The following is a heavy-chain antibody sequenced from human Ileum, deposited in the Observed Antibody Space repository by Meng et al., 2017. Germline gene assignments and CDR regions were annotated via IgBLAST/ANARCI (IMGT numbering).Heavy chain of an antibody. V-gene: IGHV3-74*01. J-gene: IGHJ1*01. CDR1: GFTFTDHW. CDR3: TNDRLNH. Sequence: DVELVESGGALAPPGVSLRLSCAAAGFTFTDHWMHWVRQGPGKGLVWVSRINPDGSDPTYADSVKGRFTISRDNAKNTVYLQMNSLRAEDTALYYCTNDRLNHWGQGALVTVSS. D-gene: IGHD1-1*01. CDR2: INPDGSDP.